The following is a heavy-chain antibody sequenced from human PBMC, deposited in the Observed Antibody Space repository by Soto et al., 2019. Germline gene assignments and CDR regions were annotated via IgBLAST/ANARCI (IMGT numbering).Heavy chain of an antibody. D-gene: IGHD5-18*01. J-gene: IGHJ6*02. CDR1: GYSFTSYW. CDR2: ILPGDSDT. Sequence: GESLKISCKGSGYSFTSYWIGWVRQMPGKGLERMGIILPGDSDTRYSPSFQGQVTISADKSISTAYLQWCSLRASDTAMYYCARQDTFMVNGMDVWGQGTTVTVSS. CDR3: ARQDTFMVNGMDV. V-gene: IGHV5-51*01.